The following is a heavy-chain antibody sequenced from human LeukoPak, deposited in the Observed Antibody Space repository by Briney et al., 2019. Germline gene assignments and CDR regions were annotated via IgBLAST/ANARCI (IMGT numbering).Heavy chain of an antibody. V-gene: IGHV4-34*01. Sequence: SETLSLTCAVYGGSFSGYYWSWIRQPPGKGLEWIGEINHSGSTNYNPSLKSRVTISVDTSKNQFSLKLSSVTAADTAVYYCARVGIYYDSSGPYHRDAFDIWGQGTKVTVSS. D-gene: IGHD3-22*01. J-gene: IGHJ3*02. CDR2: INHSGST. CDR3: ARVGIYYDSSGPYHRDAFDI. CDR1: GGSFSGYY.